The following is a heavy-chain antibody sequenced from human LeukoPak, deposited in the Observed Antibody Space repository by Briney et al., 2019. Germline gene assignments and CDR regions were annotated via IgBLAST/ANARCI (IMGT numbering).Heavy chain of an antibody. V-gene: IGHV4-39*07. Sequence: SETLSLTCTVSGDSFTSVTDYWAWIRQPPGKGLEWIASGDYSGGTYYNPSLKSRVTISVDTSKNQFSLKLSSVTAADTAVYYCARDDGMVGDYWGQGTLVTVSS. CDR3: ARDDGMVGDY. CDR2: GDYSGGT. D-gene: IGHD2-15*01. CDR1: GDSFTSVTDY. J-gene: IGHJ4*02.